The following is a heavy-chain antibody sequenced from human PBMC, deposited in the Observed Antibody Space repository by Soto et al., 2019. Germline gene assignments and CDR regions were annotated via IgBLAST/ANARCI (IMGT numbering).Heavy chain of an antibody. CDR3: ARFTGCSGGTCYSYFDY. CDR1: GFTFSSYA. CDR2: ISSDGSNK. D-gene: IGHD2-15*01. J-gene: IGHJ4*02. V-gene: IGHV3-30-3*01. Sequence: QVQLVESGGGVVQPGRSLRLSCAASGFTFSSYAMHWVRQAPGKGLEWVAVISSDGSNKYYADSVKGRFTISRDNSKNTLYLQLNGLRAEDTAVYYCARFTGCSGGTCYSYFDYWGQGTLVTVSS.